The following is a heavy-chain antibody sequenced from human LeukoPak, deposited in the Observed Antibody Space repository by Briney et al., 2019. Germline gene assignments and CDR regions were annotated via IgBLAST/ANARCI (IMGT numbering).Heavy chain of an antibody. D-gene: IGHD3-16*02. J-gene: IGHJ5*02. CDR1: GGSFSGYY. CDR2: INHSGST. CDR3: ARRGIPTFGGVIVTSGKKNWFDL. Sequence: SETLSLTCAVYGGSFSGYYWSWIRQPPGKGLEWIGEINHSGSTNYNPSLKSRVTISVDTSKNQFSLKLSSVTAADTAVYYCARRGIPTFGGVIVTSGKKNWFDLWGQGTLVTVSS. V-gene: IGHV4-34*01.